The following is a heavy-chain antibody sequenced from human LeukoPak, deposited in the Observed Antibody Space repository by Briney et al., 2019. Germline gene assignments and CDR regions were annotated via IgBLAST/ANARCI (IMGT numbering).Heavy chain of an antibody. V-gene: IGHV3-7*05. CDR3: ARGGYFSTY. CDR1: EFTFSSYW. CDR2: INQDGGET. D-gene: IGHD3-3*02. Sequence: GGSLRLSCAASEFTFSSYWMTWVRQAPGKGLEWVANINQDGGETYYVDSVKGRFTISRDNAKNSLYLQMNSLRAEDTAVYYCARGGYFSTYWGRGTLVTVSS. J-gene: IGHJ4*02.